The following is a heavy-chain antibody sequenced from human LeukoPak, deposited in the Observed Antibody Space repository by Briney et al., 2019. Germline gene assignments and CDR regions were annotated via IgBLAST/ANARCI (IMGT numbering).Heavy chain of an antibody. CDR3: AKAYYDSSGFY. CDR2: IKQDRSEK. V-gene: IGHV3-7*01. Sequence: GGSLRLSCAASGFTFSSHWMSWVRQAPGKGLEWVANIKQDRSEKYYADSVKGRFTISRDNAKNSLYLQMNSLRAEDTAVYYCAKAYYDSSGFYWGQGTLVTVSS. J-gene: IGHJ4*02. CDR1: GFTFSSHW. D-gene: IGHD3-22*01.